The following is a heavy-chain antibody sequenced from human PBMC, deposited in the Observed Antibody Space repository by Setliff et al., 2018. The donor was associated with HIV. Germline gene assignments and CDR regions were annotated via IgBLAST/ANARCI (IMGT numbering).Heavy chain of an antibody. CDR2: IFHSGNT. CDR3: ARYRRFAYYIDF. CDR1: GDSMSSDNYF. D-gene: IGHD1-26*01. V-gene: IGHV4-39*01. Sequence: PSETLSLTCTVSGDSMSSDNYFWVWVRQPPGKGLEWMGNIFHSGNTYYSPSLKSRVTMSLDTSMNQFSLKLTSLTAADTALYYCARYRRFAYYIDFWGKGTTVTVSS. J-gene: IGHJ6*03.